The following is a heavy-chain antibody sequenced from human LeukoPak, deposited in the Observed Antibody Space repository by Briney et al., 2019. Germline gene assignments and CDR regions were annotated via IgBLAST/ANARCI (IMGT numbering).Heavy chain of an antibody. Sequence: GGSLRLSCAASGFTVSSNYMSWVRQAPGKGLEWVSVIYSGGSTYYADSVKGRFTISRDNSKNTLYLQMDSLRAEDTAVYYCARDQTVYFDYWGQGTLVTVSS. CDR1: GFTVSSNY. J-gene: IGHJ4*02. CDR2: IYSGGST. D-gene: IGHD2-2*01. CDR3: ARDQTVYFDY. V-gene: IGHV3-66*02.